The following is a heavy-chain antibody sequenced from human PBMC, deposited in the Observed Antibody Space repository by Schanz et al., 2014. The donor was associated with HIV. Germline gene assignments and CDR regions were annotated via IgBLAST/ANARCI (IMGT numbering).Heavy chain of an antibody. CDR3: AARYCSGAKCYSLDY. Sequence: QVQLVESGGGLVQPGGSLRLSCAASGFTFSRDAMSWVRQAPGKGLEWVALISYDGNDKYYADSVKGRFTISRDNSKNTLFLQMNSLRAEDTAVYHCAARYCSGAKCYSLDYWGQGTLVTVSS. CDR1: GFTFSRDA. J-gene: IGHJ4*02. D-gene: IGHD2-15*01. CDR2: ISYDGNDK. V-gene: IGHV3-30*03.